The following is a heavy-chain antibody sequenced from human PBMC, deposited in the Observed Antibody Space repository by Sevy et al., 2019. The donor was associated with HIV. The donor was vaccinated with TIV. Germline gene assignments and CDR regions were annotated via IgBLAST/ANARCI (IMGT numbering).Heavy chain of an antibody. D-gene: IGHD2-2*01. V-gene: IGHV4-34*01. CDR2: INHSGST. CDR3: ARHCTGTSCSHAFDI. CDR1: GGSFSGYY. Sequence: SETLSLTCAVYGGSFSGYYWSWIRQPPGKGLEWIGEINHSGSTNYNPSLKSRVTISVDTSKNQFSLKLSAVTAADTAVYYCARHCTGTSCSHAFDIWGQGTMVTVSS. J-gene: IGHJ3*02.